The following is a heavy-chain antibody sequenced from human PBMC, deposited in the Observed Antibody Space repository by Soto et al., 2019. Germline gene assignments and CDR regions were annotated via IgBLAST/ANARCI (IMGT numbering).Heavy chain of an antibody. CDR3: ARGRDGYRYDY. D-gene: IGHD5-12*01. V-gene: IGHV4-59*01. Sequence: SETLSLTCTVSGGSISSYYWSWIRQPPEKGLEWIGYIYYSGSTNYNPSLKSRVTISVDTSKNQFSLKLSSVTAADTAVYYCARGRDGYRYDYWGQGTLVTVSS. CDR1: GGSISSYY. J-gene: IGHJ4*02. CDR2: IYYSGST.